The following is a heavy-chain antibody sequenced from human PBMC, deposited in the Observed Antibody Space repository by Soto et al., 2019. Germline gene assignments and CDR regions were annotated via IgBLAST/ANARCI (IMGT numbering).Heavy chain of an antibody. CDR2: ISGSGGST. D-gene: IGHD4-17*01. CDR1: GFTFSTSA. CDR3: AKAGKTTVTTEFDY. Sequence: HPGGSLRLSCAASGFTFSTSAMSWVRQAPGKGLEWVSLISGSGGSTYYADSVKGRFTISRDNPKNTLYVQMNSLRVEDTAVYYCAKAGKTTVTTEFDYWGQGALVTVSS. J-gene: IGHJ4*02. V-gene: IGHV3-23*01.